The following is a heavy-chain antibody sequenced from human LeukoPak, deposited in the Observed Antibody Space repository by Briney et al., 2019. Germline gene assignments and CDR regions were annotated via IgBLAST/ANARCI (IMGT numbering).Heavy chain of an antibody. CDR1: GFTFSSYW. Sequence: GGXXXXSCAASGFTFSSYWMHWVRQAPGKGLGWVSRINTDGSSTTYADSVKGRFTISRDNAKNTLYLQMNSLRAEDTAVYYCAFGSGREGHMDVWGKGTTVTVSS. D-gene: IGHD3-10*01. CDR2: INTDGSST. J-gene: IGHJ6*03. CDR3: AFGSGREGHMDV. V-gene: IGHV3-74*03.